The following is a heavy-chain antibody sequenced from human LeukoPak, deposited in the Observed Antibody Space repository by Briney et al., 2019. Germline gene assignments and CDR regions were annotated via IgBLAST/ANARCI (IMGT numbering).Heavy chain of an antibody. CDR3: ARVAYRYVINDWSRTGLGAYPTKYYDHMDV. D-gene: IGHD5-18*01. J-gene: IGHJ6*03. CDR1: GGSFRGYY. Sequence: SETLSLTCAVYGGSFRGYYWGWIRQPPGKGLEWIEAINHGGRTTYNPSLKSRVTISVDTSKNQFSLKLSSVAAADTAVYFCARVAYRYVINDWSRTGLGAYPTKYYDHMDVWDKGTTVTVSS. V-gene: IGHV4-34*01. CDR2: INHGGRT.